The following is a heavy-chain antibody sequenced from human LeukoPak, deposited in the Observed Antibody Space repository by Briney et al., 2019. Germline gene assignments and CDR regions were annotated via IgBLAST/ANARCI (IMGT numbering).Heavy chain of an antibody. CDR3: ARHYFDSSGYYNDF. CDR1: GFTFSSYW. CDR2: IKQDGSEK. J-gene: IGHJ4*02. Sequence: GGSLRLSCAASGFTFSSYWMSWVRQAPGKGLEWVANIKQDGSEKYYVDSVKGRFTISRDNAKNSLYLQMNSLRAEDTAVYYCARHYFDSSGYYNDFWGQGTLVTVSS. D-gene: IGHD3-22*01. V-gene: IGHV3-7*01.